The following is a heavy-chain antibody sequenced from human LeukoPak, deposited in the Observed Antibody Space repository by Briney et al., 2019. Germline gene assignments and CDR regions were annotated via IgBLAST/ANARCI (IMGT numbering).Heavy chain of an antibody. CDR1: GFTFDYYA. J-gene: IGHJ6*03. CDR2: ISGNSGSI. Sequence: ALILSCAASGFTFDYYAMHLGRQAPGKRLELVSGISGNSGSIGYADSVKGRFTISRDKAKNFLYLQMNSLRAEETALYYCVKGGPYTYYYMDVWGKGTTVTISS. D-gene: IGHD3-16*01. CDR3: VKGGPYTYYYMDV. V-gene: IGHV3-9*01.